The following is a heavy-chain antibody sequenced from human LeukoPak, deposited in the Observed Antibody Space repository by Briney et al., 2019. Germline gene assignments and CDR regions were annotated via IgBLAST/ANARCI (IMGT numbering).Heavy chain of an antibody. D-gene: IGHD3-10*01. CDR1: GGSISSSSYY. V-gene: IGHV4-39*01. CDR3: ARQKLWFGELLTFDY. CDR2: IYYSGST. Sequence: SETLSLTCTVSGGSISSSSYYWGWIRQPPGKGLEWIGSIYYSGSTYYNPSLKSRVTISVDTSKNQFSLRLSSVTAADTAVYYRARQKLWFGELLTFDYWGQGTLVTVSS. J-gene: IGHJ4*02.